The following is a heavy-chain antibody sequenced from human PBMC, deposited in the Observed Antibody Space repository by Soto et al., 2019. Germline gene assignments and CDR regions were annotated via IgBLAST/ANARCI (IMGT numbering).Heavy chain of an antibody. Sequence: EVQLVESGGGLVQPGGSLRLSCAASGFTFSSYWMSWVRQAPGKGLEWVANIKQDGSEKYYVDSVKGRFTISRDNAKNSLYLQMNSLRAEDTAVYYCARDRWWGIAARPSGLGDVWGQGTTVTVSS. CDR1: GFTFSSYW. CDR2: IKQDGSEK. D-gene: IGHD6-6*01. CDR3: ARDRWWGIAARPSGLGDV. V-gene: IGHV3-7*03. J-gene: IGHJ6*02.